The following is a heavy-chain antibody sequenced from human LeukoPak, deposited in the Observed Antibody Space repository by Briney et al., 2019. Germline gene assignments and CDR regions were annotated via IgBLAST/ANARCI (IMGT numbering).Heavy chain of an antibody. CDR3: ARDAGDSGGWYLDS. CDR1: GASISDYY. Sequence: PSETLSLTCTVSGASISDYYWSRIRQSPGKGLEWIGYIYHGGITKYNPSLKGRVTMSVDMSKNQFFLRLTSVTAADTAVYFCARDAGDSGGWYLDSWGQGTLVSVSS. V-gene: IGHV4-59*01. J-gene: IGHJ4*02. CDR2: IYHGGIT. D-gene: IGHD4-23*01.